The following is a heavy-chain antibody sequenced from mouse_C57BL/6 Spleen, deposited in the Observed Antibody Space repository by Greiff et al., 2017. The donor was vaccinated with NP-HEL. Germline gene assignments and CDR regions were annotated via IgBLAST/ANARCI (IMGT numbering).Heavy chain of an antibody. Sequence: QVQLQQSGPELVKPGASVKISCKASGYAFSSSWMNWVKQRPGKGLEWIGRIYPGDGDTNYNGKFKGKATLTADKSSSTAYMQISSLTSEDSAVYFCARTSLYLSYAMDYWGQGTSVTVSS. CDR1: GYAFSSSW. CDR2: IYPGDGDT. CDR3: ARTSLYLSYAMDY. J-gene: IGHJ4*01. V-gene: IGHV1-82*01. D-gene: IGHD1-1*01.